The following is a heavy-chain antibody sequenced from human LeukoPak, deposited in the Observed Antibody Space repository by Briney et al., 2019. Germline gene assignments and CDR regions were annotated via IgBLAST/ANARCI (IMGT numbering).Heavy chain of an antibody. Sequence: SGGSLRLSCEASGVTFSRYWMHWVRQAPGKGLMWVSRINSDGSATTYADFVKGRFTISRDNAKNTVYLQMNSLRVDDTAIYYCERGYGAWGQGTLVTVSP. CDR3: ERGYGA. V-gene: IGHV3-74*03. D-gene: IGHD4/OR15-4a*01. CDR1: GVTFSRYW. J-gene: IGHJ5*02. CDR2: INSDGSAT.